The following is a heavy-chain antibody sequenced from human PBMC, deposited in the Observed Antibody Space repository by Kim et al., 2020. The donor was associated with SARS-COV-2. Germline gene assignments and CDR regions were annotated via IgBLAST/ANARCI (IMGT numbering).Heavy chain of an antibody. CDR3: ARGSVVVPAAINWYFDL. J-gene: IGHJ2*01. D-gene: IGHD2-2*01. V-gene: IGHV4-30-2*04. Sequence: LKSRVTISVDTSKNQCSLKLSSVTAADTAVYYCARGSVVVPAAINWYFDLWGRGTLVTVSS.